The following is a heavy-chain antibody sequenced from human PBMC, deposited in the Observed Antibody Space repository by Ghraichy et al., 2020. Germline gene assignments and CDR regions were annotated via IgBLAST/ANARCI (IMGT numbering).Heavy chain of an antibody. CDR2: ISSRSANM. V-gene: IGHV3-21*01. Sequence: GGSLRLSCAGSGFSFSDYNMNWGRQAPGKGLEWLSCISSRSANMHYVGSVKGRFTISRDNAKNSLYLQMSSLRAEDTGIYYCARVGGDFRFDLWGQGTLVTVSS. CDR3: ARVGGDFRFDL. CDR1: GFSFSDYN. D-gene: IGHD3-16*01. J-gene: IGHJ4*02.